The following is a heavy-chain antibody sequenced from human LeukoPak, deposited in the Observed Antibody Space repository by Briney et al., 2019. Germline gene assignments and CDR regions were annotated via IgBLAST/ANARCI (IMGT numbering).Heavy chain of an antibody. CDR2: IRYDGSNK. D-gene: IGHD6-19*01. CDR1: NFTFSTYG. CDR3: AKDSGISGWSDAFDI. V-gene: IGHV3-30*02. Sequence: GGPLSLSWAASNFTFSTYGFPGFGRPPARGRRGWPFIRYDGSNKYYADSVKGRFTISRDNSKNTLYLQMNRLRAEDTAVYFCAKDSGISGWSDAFDIWGQGTMVTVSS. J-gene: IGHJ3*02.